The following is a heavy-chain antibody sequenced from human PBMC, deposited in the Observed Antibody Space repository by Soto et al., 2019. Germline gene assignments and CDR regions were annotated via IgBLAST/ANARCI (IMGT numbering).Heavy chain of an antibody. CDR3: VKAQGLGSYYNWFES. J-gene: IGHJ5*01. V-gene: IGHV3-9*01. CDR1: GFAFENYA. CDR2: SSWNSDTI. D-gene: IGHD3-10*01. Sequence: EVQLVESGGGLVQPGRSLRLSCAASGFAFENYAIHWVRQAPGTGLQWVSGSSWNSDTIAYADSVKGRFTISRDNAKNSVYRHMNSLRPEATALYYCVKAQGLGSYYNWFESWGQGNLFTISS.